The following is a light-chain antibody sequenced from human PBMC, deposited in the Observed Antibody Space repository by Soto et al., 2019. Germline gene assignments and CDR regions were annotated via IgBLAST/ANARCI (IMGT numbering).Light chain of an antibody. J-gene: IGKJ1*01. CDR1: QSVSSY. V-gene: IGKV3-11*01. Sequence: EILLTQAPATLSLSPGERATLSCRASQSVSSYLAWYQQKPGQAPRLLIYDASNRATGIPARFSGSGSGTDFTLTISSLEPEDFAVYYCQQRSNWPWTFGQGTK. CDR3: QQRSNWPWT. CDR2: DAS.